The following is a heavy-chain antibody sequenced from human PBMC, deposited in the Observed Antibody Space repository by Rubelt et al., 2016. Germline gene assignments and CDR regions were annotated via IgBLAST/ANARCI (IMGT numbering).Heavy chain of an antibody. D-gene: IGHD1-26*01. CDR2: INPGNVNT. CDR3: ASSRNDLVGATDEAFDV. CDR1: GYTFTDYA. Sequence: QVQLVQSGAEVKGPGASVKVSCKASGYTFTDYAIHWVRQAPGQRLEWMGWINPGNVNTKYSQSFLGRVTIPRDTSATTDYMELSSLRSEDTAMYYCASSRNDLVGATDEAFDVWGQGTMVTVSS. J-gene: IGHJ3*01. V-gene: IGHV1-3*01.